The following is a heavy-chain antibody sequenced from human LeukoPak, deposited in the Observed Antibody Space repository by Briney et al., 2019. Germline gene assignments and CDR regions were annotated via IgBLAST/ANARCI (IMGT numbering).Heavy chain of an antibody. CDR3: ARVWGTCDSTSCYAVKY. CDR1: GFTFSSYA. V-gene: IGHV3-30*01. J-gene: IGHJ4*02. Sequence: PGGSLRLSCAASGFTFSSYAMHWVRQAPSKGLEWVAVISYDGSNKYYADSVKGRFTISRDNSKNTLYLQMNSLRAEDTAVYYCARVWGTCDSTSCYAVKYWGQGTLVTVSS. D-gene: IGHD2-2*01. CDR2: ISYDGSNK.